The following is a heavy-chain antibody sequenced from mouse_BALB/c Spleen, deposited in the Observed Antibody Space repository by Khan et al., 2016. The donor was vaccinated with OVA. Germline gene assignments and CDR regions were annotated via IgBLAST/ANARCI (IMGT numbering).Heavy chain of an antibody. CDR2: ILPGSGRN. CDR3: ARGSDYGSSSWYGY. Sequence: QVQLKQSGAELMKPGASVKISCKATGYTFSSYWIEWVKQRPGHGLEWIGEILPGSGRNNYNEKFKGKATFTADTSSNTAYMQLSSLTSEDSAVDYCARGSDYGSSSWYGYWGQGTLVTVSA. J-gene: IGHJ3*01. V-gene: IGHV1-9*01. D-gene: IGHD1-1*01. CDR1: GYTFSSYW.